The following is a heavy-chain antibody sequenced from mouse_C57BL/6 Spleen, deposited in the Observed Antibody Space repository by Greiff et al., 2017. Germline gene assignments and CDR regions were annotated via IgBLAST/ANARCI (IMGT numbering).Heavy chain of an antibody. CDR3: ARGIITTVVATGDYAMDY. D-gene: IGHD1-1*01. CDR1: GYSITSGYY. CDR2: ISYDGSN. J-gene: IGHJ4*01. V-gene: IGHV3-6*01. Sequence: EVQLQQSGPGLVKPSQSLSLTCSVTGYSITSGYYWNWIRQFPGNKLEWMGYISYDGSNNYNPSLKNRISITRDTSKNQFFLKLNSVTTEDTATYYCARGIITTVVATGDYAMDYWGQGTSVTVSS.